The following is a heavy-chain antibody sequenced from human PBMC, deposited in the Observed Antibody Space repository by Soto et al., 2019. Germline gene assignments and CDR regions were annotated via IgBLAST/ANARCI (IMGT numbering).Heavy chain of an antibody. D-gene: IGHD6-6*01. CDR1: GYSFTNYY. J-gene: IGHJ6*02. CDR2: INPSGGST. CDR3: ARVGYSSSSGSSGMDV. Sequence: QVQLVQSGAEVKKPGASVKVSCKASGYSFTNYYIHWVRQAPGQGLEWMGIINPSGGSTSYAQKSPGGVTMTRDTSTSTVYMELSSLRSEDTAVYYCARVGYSSSSGSSGMDVWGQGTTVTVSS. V-gene: IGHV1-46*01.